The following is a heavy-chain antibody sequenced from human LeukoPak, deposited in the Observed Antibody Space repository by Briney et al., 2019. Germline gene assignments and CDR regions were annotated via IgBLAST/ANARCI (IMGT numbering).Heavy chain of an antibody. V-gene: IGHV1-24*01. CDR1: GYTLTELS. J-gene: IGHJ3*02. CDR3: ATTISSHIAAASGVAFDI. Sequence: ASVKVSCKVSGYTLTELSMHWVRQAPGKGLEWMGGFDSEDGETIYAQKFQGRVTMTEDTSTDTAYMELSSLRSEDTAVYYCATTISSHIAAASGVAFDISGQGTMVTVSS. D-gene: IGHD6-13*01. CDR2: FDSEDGET.